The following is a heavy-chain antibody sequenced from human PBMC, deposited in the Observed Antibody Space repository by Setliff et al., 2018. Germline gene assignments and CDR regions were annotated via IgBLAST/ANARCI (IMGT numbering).Heavy chain of an antibody. Sequence: SVKVSCKASGGTFSSYGISWVRQAPGQGLEWMGGIIPIFGTASYAQKFQGRVTITTDESTSTAYMELSSLRSEDTAVYYCARGVYSGSLPDYWGQGTLVTVSS. CDR1: GGTFSSYG. CDR3: ARGVYSGSLPDY. J-gene: IGHJ4*02. CDR2: IIPIFGTA. V-gene: IGHV1-69*05. D-gene: IGHD1-26*01.